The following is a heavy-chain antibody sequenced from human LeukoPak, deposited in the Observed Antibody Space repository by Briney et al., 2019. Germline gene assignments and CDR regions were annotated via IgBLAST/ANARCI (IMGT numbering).Heavy chain of an antibody. J-gene: IGHJ6*03. V-gene: IGHV4-4*07. D-gene: IGHD3-22*01. CDR1: GDSISRYY. CDR3: TRAASSGPLFTYHMDV. Sequence: SETLSLTCTVSGDSISRYYWSWIRQPAGKGLEWIGRIYNGGIITYNPSLKSRVTMSIDTSNNQFSLRLRFVTAADTAVYYCTRAASSGPLFTYHMDVWGKGTTVTVSS. CDR2: IYNGGII.